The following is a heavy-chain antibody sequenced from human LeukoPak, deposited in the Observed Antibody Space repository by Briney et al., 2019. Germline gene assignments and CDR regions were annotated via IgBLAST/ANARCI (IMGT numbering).Heavy chain of an antibody. CDR1: GFTFSSYW. CDR2: INTDGSTT. Sequence: GGSLRLSCAASGFTFSSYWMHWVRQAPGKGLVWVSRINTDGSTTIYADSVKGRFTISRDNSKNTLCLQMNSLRAEDTAVYYCAKCLYSKSLRWFDPWGQGTLVTVSS. D-gene: IGHD2/OR15-2a*01. CDR3: AKCLYSKSLRWFDP. V-gene: IGHV3-74*01. J-gene: IGHJ5*02.